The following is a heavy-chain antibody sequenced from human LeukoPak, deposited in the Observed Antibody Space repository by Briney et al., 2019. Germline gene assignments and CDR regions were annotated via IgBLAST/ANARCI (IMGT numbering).Heavy chain of an antibody. J-gene: IGHJ4*02. Sequence: PSETLSLTCTVSGDSISTSNSYWSWIRQPPGKGLEWIGNIYDSGSTYYNASLQSRVTISIDTSKNQFSLRLSSVTAADTAMYYCAKSGGYGLIDYWGQGTLVTVSS. CDR3: AKSGGYGLIDY. D-gene: IGHD5-12*01. V-gene: IGHV4-39*01. CDR2: IYDSGST. CDR1: GDSISTSNSY.